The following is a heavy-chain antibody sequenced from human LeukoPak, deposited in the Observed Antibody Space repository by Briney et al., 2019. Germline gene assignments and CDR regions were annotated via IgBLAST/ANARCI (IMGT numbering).Heavy chain of an antibody. CDR1: GGSFSGYR. Sequence: SETLSLTCAEYGGSFSGYRWSWIRQPPGKGLEWIGEIYHSGHTNYNPSLKSRVTISVDKSKNQFSLNLSSVTAADTAVYYCARDGREGAEMYCLDYWGQGTLVTVSS. CDR3: ARDGREGAEMYCLDY. V-gene: IGHV4-34*01. CDR2: IYHSGHT. D-gene: IGHD2-8*02. J-gene: IGHJ4*02.